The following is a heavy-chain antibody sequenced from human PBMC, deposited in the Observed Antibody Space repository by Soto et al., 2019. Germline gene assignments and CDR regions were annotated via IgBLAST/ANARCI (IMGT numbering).Heavy chain of an antibody. CDR2: IGPSGSGT. CDR3: ASPPMVRGAT. V-gene: IGHV3-74*01. Sequence: GSLRLSCAASGFTFRSYSMHWARQAPGKGLVWVSHIGPSGSGTRDADSVQGRFTISRDNAKNSLYLQMNSLRAEDTAVYYCASPPMVRGATWGQGTLVTVSS. D-gene: IGHD3-10*01. CDR1: GFTFRSYS. J-gene: IGHJ4*02.